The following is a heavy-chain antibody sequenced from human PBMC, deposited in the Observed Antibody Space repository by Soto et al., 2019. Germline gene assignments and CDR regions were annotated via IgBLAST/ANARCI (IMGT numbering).Heavy chain of an antibody. V-gene: IGHV2-5*02. CDR1: GFSLSTSGVG. Sequence: QITLNESGPTLVKPTQTLTLTCTFSGFSLSTSGVGVGWIRQPPGKALEWLALIYWDDDKRYSPSLKSRLTITKDTSKNQVVLTMTNMDPVDTATYYCAHSMPPEVTTCYYFDYWGQGTLVTVSS. CDR2: IYWDDDK. J-gene: IGHJ4*02. D-gene: IGHD4-4*01. CDR3: AHSMPPEVTTCYYFDY.